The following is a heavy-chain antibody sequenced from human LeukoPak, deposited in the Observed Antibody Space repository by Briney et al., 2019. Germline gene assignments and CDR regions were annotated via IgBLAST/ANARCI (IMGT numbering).Heavy chain of an antibody. Sequence: GGSLRLSCAASGFTFSSYWMHWVRQAPGKGLVWVSCINSDGSSTSYADSVKGRFTISRDNAKNTLYLQMNSLRAEDTAVYYCAREAPYSSSWYSFFPGYYYYYMDVWGKGTTVTVSS. J-gene: IGHJ6*03. D-gene: IGHD6-13*01. CDR2: INSDGSST. CDR3: AREAPYSSSWYSFFPGYYYYYMDV. CDR1: GFTFSSYW. V-gene: IGHV3-74*01.